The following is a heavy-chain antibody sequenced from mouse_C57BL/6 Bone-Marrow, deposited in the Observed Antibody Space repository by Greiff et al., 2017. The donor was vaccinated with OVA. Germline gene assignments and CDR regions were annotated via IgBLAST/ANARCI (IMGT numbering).Heavy chain of an antibody. D-gene: IGHD1-1*01. Sequence: EVHLVESGGGLVQPGGSGGGAWSASGFTFSDYYMYWVRQTPEKRLEWVAYISNGGRSTLYPDTVKGRFTISRDNAKNTLYLQMSRLKSEDTAMYYCARGKGFITTVVDAMDYWGQGTSVTVSS. CDR1: GFTFSDYY. V-gene: IGHV5-12*01. J-gene: IGHJ4*01. CDR2: ISNGGRST. CDR3: ARGKGFITTVVDAMDY.